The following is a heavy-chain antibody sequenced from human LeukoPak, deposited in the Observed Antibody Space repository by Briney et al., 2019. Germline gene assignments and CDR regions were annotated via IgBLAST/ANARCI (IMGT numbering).Heavy chain of an antibody. CDR3: AKDRGGGILIDAFDI. Sequence: PGGSLRLSCEGSGFIFSNYGMNWVRQAPGKGLEWVSSITSTSTYMYYAGSVKGRFTVSRDNSKNTLYLQMNSLRAEDTAVYYCAKDRGGGILIDAFDIWGQGTMVTVSS. J-gene: IGHJ3*02. CDR2: ITSTSTYM. V-gene: IGHV3-21*01. D-gene: IGHD2-15*01. CDR1: GFIFSNYG.